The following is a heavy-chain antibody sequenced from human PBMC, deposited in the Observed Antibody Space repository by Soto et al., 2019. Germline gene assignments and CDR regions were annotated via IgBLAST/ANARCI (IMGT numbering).Heavy chain of an antibody. V-gene: IGHV2-5*01. CDR2: IYWNDGK. D-gene: IGHD2-21*01. J-gene: IGHJ6*04. CDR1: VFSLSTSGVS. CDR3: AHDTSGWRWLPDV. Sequence: GPTLLNPTQTLTLTCIFSVFSLSTSGVSVGRIRQPPGKAPEWLGIIYWNDGKRYKGSLKTRVTITKDSYRNQVVLIMTSVEADDSATYYCAHDTSGWRWLPDVWGEGTTVTVCS.